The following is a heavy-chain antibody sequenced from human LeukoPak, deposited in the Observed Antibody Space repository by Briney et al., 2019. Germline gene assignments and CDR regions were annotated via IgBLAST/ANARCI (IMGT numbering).Heavy chain of an antibody. CDR2: IIPIFGTA. D-gene: IGHD2-8*01. J-gene: IGHJ6*03. CDR3: ASSTIVLGPAGGSHPYHMDV. V-gene: IGHV1-69*05. Sequence: GASVKVSCKASGYIFTNYYMHWVRQAPGQGLEWMGGIIPIFGTANYAQKFQGRVTITTDESTSTAYMELSSLRSEDTAVYYCASSTIVLGPAGGSHPYHMDVWGKGTTVTVSS. CDR1: GYIFTNYY.